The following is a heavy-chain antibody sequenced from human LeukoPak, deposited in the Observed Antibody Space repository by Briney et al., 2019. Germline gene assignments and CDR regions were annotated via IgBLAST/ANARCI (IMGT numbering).Heavy chain of an antibody. CDR1: GGSISSSSYY. V-gene: IGHV4-39*01. J-gene: IGHJ3*02. D-gene: IGHD6-6*01. CDR2: IYYSGST. CDR3: ARPGIAARFPFDAFDI. Sequence: SETLSLTCTVSGGSISSSSYYWGWIRQPPGKGLEWIGSIYYSGSTYYNPSLKSRVTISVYTSKNQFSLKLSSVTATDTAVYYCARPGIAARFPFDAFDIWGQGTMVTVS.